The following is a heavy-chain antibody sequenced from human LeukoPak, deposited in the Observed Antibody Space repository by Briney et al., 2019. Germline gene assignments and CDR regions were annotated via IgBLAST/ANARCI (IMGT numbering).Heavy chain of an antibody. V-gene: IGHV3-21*01. Sequence: PGGSLRLSCAASGFTFSSYSMNWVRQAPGKGLEWVSSISSSSSYIYYADSVKGRFTIPRDNAKNSLYLQMNSLRAEDTAVYYCARDDYGGNNWFDPWGQGTLVTVSS. CDR1: GFTFSSYS. CDR2: ISSSSSYI. J-gene: IGHJ5*02. CDR3: ARDDYGGNNWFDP. D-gene: IGHD4-23*01.